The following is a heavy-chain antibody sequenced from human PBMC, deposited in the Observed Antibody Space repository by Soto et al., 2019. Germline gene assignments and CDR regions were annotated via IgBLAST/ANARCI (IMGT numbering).Heavy chain of an antibody. CDR1: GGTFTNYA. Sequence: QVQLVQSGAEVKKPGSSLKVSCKASGGTFTNYAFSWVRQAPGQGLEWMGGIIPIFGTPDYAQKFQGRVTITADESTRTACLELSSLRSDDTLLYYFATKRSVGYCITTTCPKPSYYYVKYVWCQRTTVTVSS. CDR2: IIPIFGTP. D-gene: IGHD2-2*01. J-gene: IGHJ6*01. CDR3: ATKRSVGYCITTTCPKPSYYYVKYV. V-gene: IGHV1-69*12.